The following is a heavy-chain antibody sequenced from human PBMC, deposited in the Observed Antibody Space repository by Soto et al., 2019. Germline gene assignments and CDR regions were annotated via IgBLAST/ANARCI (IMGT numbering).Heavy chain of an antibody. Sequence: PSETLSLTCAVYGGSFSGYYWSWIRQPPGKGLEWIGEINHSGSTNHNPSLKSPVTISVDTSKNQFSLKLSSVTAADTAVYYCASPQGWYSPRLGDWFDPWGQGALVTVSS. J-gene: IGHJ5*02. CDR1: GGSFSGYY. D-gene: IGHD6-19*01. CDR2: INHSGST. V-gene: IGHV4-34*01. CDR3: ASPQGWYSPRLGDWFDP.